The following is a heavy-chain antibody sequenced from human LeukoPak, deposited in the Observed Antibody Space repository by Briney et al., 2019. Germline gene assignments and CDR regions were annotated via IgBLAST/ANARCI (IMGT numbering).Heavy chain of an antibody. CDR2: INHRGNT. Sequence: SETLSLTCAVYGGSFSDYYWSWIRQPPGVGLEYIGEINHRGNTNYHPSLKSRVTISADMSKNQFSLNLSPVTAADTAVYYCARGDRGVSAARPFKPGNWFDPWGQGTLVTVSP. V-gene: IGHV4-34*01. CDR1: GGSFSDYY. D-gene: IGHD3-10*01. J-gene: IGHJ5*02. CDR3: ARGDRGVSAARPFKPGNWFDP.